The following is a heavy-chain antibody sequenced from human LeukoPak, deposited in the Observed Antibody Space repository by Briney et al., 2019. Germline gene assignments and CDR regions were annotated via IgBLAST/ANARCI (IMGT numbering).Heavy chain of an antibody. V-gene: IGHV4-38-2*01. Sequence: PSETLSLTCAVSGYSISSGYYWGWFRQPPGKGLEWIGCIFHSGNTYYNPSLKSRVSISVDTSKNHFSLKLTSVTAADSAVYYCARQGGSSSPYYYYYMGVWGKGTTVTVSS. CDR2: IFHSGNT. CDR3: ARQGGSSSPYYYYYMGV. CDR1: GYSISSGYY. D-gene: IGHD6-13*01. J-gene: IGHJ6*03.